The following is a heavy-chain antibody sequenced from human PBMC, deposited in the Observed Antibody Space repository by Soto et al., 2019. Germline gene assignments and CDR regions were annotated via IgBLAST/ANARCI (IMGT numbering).Heavy chain of an antibody. J-gene: IGHJ4*02. D-gene: IGHD6-13*01. CDR2: IYYSGST. CDR3: ASWGGIASPAYDGSLAPYDY. Sequence: PSETLSLTCTVSGGSISSYYWSWIRQPPGKGLEWIGYIYYSGSTNYNPSVKGRFTISRDNSKNTLFLQVNSLSEEDTAVYYCASWGGIASPAYDGSLAPYDYWGQGTLVTVSS. CDR1: GGSISSYY. V-gene: IGHV4-59*01.